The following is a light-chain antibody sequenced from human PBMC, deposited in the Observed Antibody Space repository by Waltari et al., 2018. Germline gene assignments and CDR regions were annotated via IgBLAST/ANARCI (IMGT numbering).Light chain of an antibody. CDR3: QQYHIWWT. CDR2: EAS. CDR1: QSVRTN. V-gene: IGKV3-15*01. Sequence: EIVITQSPVTLSVSAGERTTLSCSASQSVRTNLAWYQQKPGQPPRLLNYEASTRATGIPSRYSGSGWGTEFTLTINSLQSEDLAIYYCQQYHIWWTFGQGTKVEIK. J-gene: IGKJ1*01.